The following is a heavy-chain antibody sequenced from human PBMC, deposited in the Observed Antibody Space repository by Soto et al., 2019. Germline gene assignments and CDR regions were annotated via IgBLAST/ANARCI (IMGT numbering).Heavy chain of an antibody. CDR3: ARWGIAFDYYYGMDV. CDR1: GYTFTSYG. J-gene: IGHJ6*02. Sequence: ASVKVSCKASGYTFTSYGISWVRQAPGQGLEWMGWISAYNGNTNYAQKLQGRVTMTTDTSTSTAYMELRSLRSDDTAVYYCARWGIAFDYYYGMDVWGQGTTVTVSS. D-gene: IGHD6-13*01. V-gene: IGHV1-18*01. CDR2: ISAYNGNT.